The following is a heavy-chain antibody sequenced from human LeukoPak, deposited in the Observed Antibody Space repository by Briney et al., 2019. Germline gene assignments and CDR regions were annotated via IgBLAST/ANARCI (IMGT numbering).Heavy chain of an antibody. Sequence: PSETLSLTCTVSDEVITSNNWWSWVRQSPGKGLEWIGEIFHSGTTRYKASLESRVTMLLDKSKNQFSLRLSSVTAADTAVYYCARMTYTDIVVVPTAFDYWGQGTLVTVSS. V-gene: IGHV4-4*02. J-gene: IGHJ4*02. CDR2: IFHSGTT. D-gene: IGHD2-2*01. CDR3: ARMTYTDIVVVPTAFDY. CDR1: DEVITSNNW.